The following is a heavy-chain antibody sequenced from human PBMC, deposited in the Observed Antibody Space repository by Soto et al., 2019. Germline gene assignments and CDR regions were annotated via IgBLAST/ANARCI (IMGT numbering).Heavy chain of an antibody. Sequence: EVQLLESGGGLVQPGGSLRLSCAASGFTFSSYARSWVRQAPGTGLEWVTAISGSGVSTYYADSVKGRFTISRDNSKNTLYLQMNRLRAEDTAVYYCAKEGEHSSGWAKFDYWGQGTLVTVSS. CDR3: AKEGEHSSGWAKFDY. CDR1: GFTFSSYA. V-gene: IGHV3-23*01. D-gene: IGHD6-19*01. J-gene: IGHJ4*02. CDR2: ISGSGVST.